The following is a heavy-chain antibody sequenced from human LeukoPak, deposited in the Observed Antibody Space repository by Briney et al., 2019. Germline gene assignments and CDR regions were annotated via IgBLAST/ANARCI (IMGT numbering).Heavy chain of an antibody. Sequence: PGGSLRLSCAASGFTFDDYAMHWVRPASGKGLEGVSGISWNSGSIGYAGSVKGRFTIYRDNAKNSLYLQMNSLRAEDTALYYCARAAADLTPDYWGERTLVTVSS. CDR1: GFTFDDYA. V-gene: IGHV3-9*01. CDR3: ARAAADLTPDY. J-gene: IGHJ4*02. D-gene: IGHD6-13*01. CDR2: ISWNSGSI.